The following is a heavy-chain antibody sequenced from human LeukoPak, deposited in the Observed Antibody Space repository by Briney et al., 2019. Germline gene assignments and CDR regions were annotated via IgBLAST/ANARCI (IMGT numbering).Heavy chain of an antibody. CDR3: AKALGIAVVGASGVFDC. Sequence: AGGSLRLSCAASGFTFSTYAMSWVRQAPGKGLEWVSAISSSGSGTYYTYYTDSVKGRFTISRDDSKNTLYLQMNSLRAEDTAVYYCAKALGIAVVGASGVFDCWGQGTLVTVSS. J-gene: IGHJ4*02. CDR1: GFTFSTYA. D-gene: IGHD6-13*01. CDR2: ISSSGSGTYYT. V-gene: IGHV3-23*01.